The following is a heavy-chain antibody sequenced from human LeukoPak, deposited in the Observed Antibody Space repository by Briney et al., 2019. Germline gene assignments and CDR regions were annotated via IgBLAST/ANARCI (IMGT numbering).Heavy chain of an antibody. V-gene: IGHV3-23*01. CDR3: AKGIAYCGGDCYSFGDAFDI. Sequence: GGSLRLSCAASGFTFSSYAMSWVRQAPGKGLEWVSAISGSGGSTYYADSVKGRFTISRDNSKNTLYLQMNSLRAEDTAVYYCAKGIAYCGGDCYSFGDAFDIWGQGTMVTVSS. J-gene: IGHJ3*02. CDR2: ISGSGGST. D-gene: IGHD2-21*02. CDR1: GFTFSSYA.